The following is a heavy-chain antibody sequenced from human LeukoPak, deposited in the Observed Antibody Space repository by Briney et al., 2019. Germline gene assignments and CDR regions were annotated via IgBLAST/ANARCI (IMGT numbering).Heavy chain of an antibody. J-gene: IGHJ4*02. V-gene: IGHV4-34*01. CDR1: GGSFSGYY. CDR2: INHSGST. D-gene: IGHD2-2*03. Sequence: SETLSLTCAVYGGSFSGYYWSWIRQPPGKGLEWIGEINHSGSTNYNPSLKSRVTISVDKSKNQFSLKLSSVTAADTAVYYCAMQYGFNFDYWGQGTLVTVSS. CDR3: AMQYGFNFDY.